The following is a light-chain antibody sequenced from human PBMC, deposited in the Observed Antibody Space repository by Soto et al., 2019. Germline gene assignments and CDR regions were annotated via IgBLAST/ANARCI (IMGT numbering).Light chain of an antibody. CDR3: SSYAGRNNVV. CDR2: EVS. CDR1: SSDVGGYNY. Sequence: QSALTQPPSASGSPGQSVTISCTGTSSDVGGYNYVSWYQQHPGKAPKLMIYEVSKRPSGVPDRFSGSKSGNTASLTVSGLQAEDEADYYCSSYAGRNNVVFGGGNQLTVL. J-gene: IGLJ2*01. V-gene: IGLV2-8*01.